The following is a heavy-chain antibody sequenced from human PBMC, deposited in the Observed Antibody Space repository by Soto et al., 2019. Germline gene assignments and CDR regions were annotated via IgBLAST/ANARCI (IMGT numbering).Heavy chain of an antibody. D-gene: IGHD2-2*01. CDR2: MSPNSGNT. V-gene: IGHV1-8*01. CDR1: GYTFTSYD. J-gene: IGHJ6*02. Sequence: AAVKVSCKASGYTFTSYDINWVRQATGQGLEWMGWMSPNSGNTGYAQKFQGRVTMTRNTSISTAYMELSSLRSEDTAVYYCARPARAYCISTSCLTEYGMDVWGQGTTVTVSS. CDR3: ARPARAYCISTSCLTEYGMDV.